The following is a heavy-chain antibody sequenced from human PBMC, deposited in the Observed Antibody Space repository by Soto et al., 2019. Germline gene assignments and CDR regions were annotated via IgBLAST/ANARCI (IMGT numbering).Heavy chain of an antibody. V-gene: IGHV1-18*01. J-gene: IGHJ4*02. D-gene: IGHD6-19*01. CDR3: AKSAGWYSAIDD. CDR1: GYTFTDYG. Sequence: QVQLVQSGAEVKNPGASVTVSCKASGYTFTDYGIAWVRQAPGQGLEWMGWISAYNANTKYAQKLQGRVTMTTDTSTSTAYVELRSLRSDDTALYYCAKSAGWYSAIDDWGQGTLVTVSS. CDR2: ISAYNANT.